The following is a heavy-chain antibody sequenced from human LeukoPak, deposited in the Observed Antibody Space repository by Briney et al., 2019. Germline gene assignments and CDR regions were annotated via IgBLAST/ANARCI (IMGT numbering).Heavy chain of an antibody. CDR3: ARGPRNYDFWSGYYY. V-gene: IGHV4-31*03. CDR1: DGSISSGGYY. Sequence: PSETLSLTCTVSDGSISSGGYYWSWIRQHPGKGLEWIGYIYYSRSTYYNPSLKSRVTISVDTSKNQFSLKLSSVTAADTAVYYCARGPRNYDFWSGYYYWGQGTLVTVSS. D-gene: IGHD3-3*01. J-gene: IGHJ4*02. CDR2: IYYSRST.